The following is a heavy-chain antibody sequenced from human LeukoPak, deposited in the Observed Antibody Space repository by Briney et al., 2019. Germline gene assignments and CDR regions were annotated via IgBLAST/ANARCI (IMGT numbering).Heavy chain of an antibody. CDR2: SRNKAKSYTT. D-gene: IGHD6-19*01. J-gene: IGHJ4*02. CDR3: IRVGSVSGSDYLDY. V-gene: IGHV3-72*01. CDR1: GFTFSDHF. Sequence: GGSLRLSCAVSGFTFSDHFLDWVRQAPGKGLEWVGRSRNKAKSYTTEYAASVKGRFTISRDDSKNSLYLQMNSLETEDTAVYYCIRVGSVSGSDYLDYWGQGTLVTVSS.